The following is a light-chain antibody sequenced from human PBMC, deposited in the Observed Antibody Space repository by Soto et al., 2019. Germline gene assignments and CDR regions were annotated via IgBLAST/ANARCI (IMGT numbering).Light chain of an antibody. V-gene: IGKV3-15*01. CDR3: QQYKNWYS. CDR2: RAS. CDR1: QSVGNS. J-gene: IGKJ2*01. Sequence: EIVMTQYPATLSVSAGERAALSCRASQSVGNSLAWYQQKPGQAPRLLLYRASYRATGIADRSSGSGSGTEFTLTISSLQSEDFAVYYCQQYKNWYSFGQGTKLEIK.